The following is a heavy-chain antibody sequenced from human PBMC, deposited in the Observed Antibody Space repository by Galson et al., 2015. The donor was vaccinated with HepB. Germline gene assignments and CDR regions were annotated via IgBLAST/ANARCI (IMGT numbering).Heavy chain of an antibody. CDR2: IYRTGST. V-gene: IGHV4-4*02. CDR1: GGSISSSNW. Sequence: ETLSLTCAVSGGSISSSNWWSWVRQPPGKGLEWIGEIYRTGSTNYNPSLKSRVTISVDKSKNQFSLKLSSVTAADTAMYYCAMFTPVFGVVDWGQGALVTVSS. D-gene: IGHD3-3*01. CDR3: AMFTPVFGVVD. J-gene: IGHJ4*02.